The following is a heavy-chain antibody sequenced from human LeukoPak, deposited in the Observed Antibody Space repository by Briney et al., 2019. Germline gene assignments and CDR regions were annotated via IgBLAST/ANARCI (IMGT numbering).Heavy chain of an antibody. J-gene: IGHJ4*02. CDR1: GFTVSGNY. D-gene: IGHD3-10*01. CDR2: IHRGGNT. CDR3: ARDPGYGLGVDYGDY. Sequence: GGSLRLSCAASGFTVSGNYMSWVRQAPGKGLEWLSVIHRGGNTYYADSVKGRFTISRDSSKNTVFLQMDSLRAEDTGAYYCARDPGYGLGVDYGDYWGQGTLVTVSS. V-gene: IGHV3-66*01.